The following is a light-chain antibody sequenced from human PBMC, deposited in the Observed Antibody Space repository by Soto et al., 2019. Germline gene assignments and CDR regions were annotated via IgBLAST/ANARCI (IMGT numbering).Light chain of an antibody. J-gene: IGKJ5*01. CDR1: QNVANY. V-gene: IGKV3-11*01. Sequence: TQSPATLSLSPGERATLSCRASQNVANYLDWYQQKPGQAPRLLIYDASNRATGIPARFSGSGSGTDFTLTISSLEPEDFAVYYCQQRSNWPPITFGQGTRLEIK. CDR2: DAS. CDR3: QQRSNWPPIT.